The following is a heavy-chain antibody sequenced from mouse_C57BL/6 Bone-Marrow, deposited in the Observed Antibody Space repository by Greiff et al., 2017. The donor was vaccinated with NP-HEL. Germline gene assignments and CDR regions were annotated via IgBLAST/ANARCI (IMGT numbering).Heavy chain of an antibody. CDR3: TTWGDYDDYVDY. CDR2: IDPENGDT. J-gene: IGHJ2*01. V-gene: IGHV14-4*01. D-gene: IGHD2-4*01. Sequence: VQLQQSGAELVRPGASVKLSCTASGFNIKDDYMHWVKQRPEQGLEWIGWIDPENGDTEYASKFQGKATITADTSSNTAYLQLSSLTSEDTAVYYCTTWGDYDDYVDYWGQGTTLTVSS. CDR1: GFNIKDDY.